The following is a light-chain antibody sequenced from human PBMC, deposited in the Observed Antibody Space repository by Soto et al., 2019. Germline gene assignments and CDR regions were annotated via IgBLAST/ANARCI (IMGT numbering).Light chain of an antibody. Sequence: QSALTQPPSASGSPGQTVTISCIGTSSDVGGYDYVSWYQQHPGRAPKLIIYEVSKRPSGVPDRFSGSKSGNTASLTVSGLQADDEADYYCTSYAGSNSFCVFGTGTKVTVL. CDR3: TSYAGSNSFCV. CDR2: EVS. V-gene: IGLV2-8*01. J-gene: IGLJ1*01. CDR1: SSDVGGYDY.